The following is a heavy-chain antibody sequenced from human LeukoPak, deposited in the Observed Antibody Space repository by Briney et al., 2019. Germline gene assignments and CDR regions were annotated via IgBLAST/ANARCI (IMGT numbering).Heavy chain of an antibody. CDR2: INAGNGNT. Sequence: ASVKVSCKASGYTFTSYAMHWVRQAPGQRLEWMGWINAGNGNTKYSQKFQGRVTITRDTSASTAYMELSSLRSEDTAVYYCAREVTIFGVVISWFDPWGQGTLVTVSS. D-gene: IGHD3-3*01. CDR1: GYTFTSYA. CDR3: AREVTIFGVVISWFDP. J-gene: IGHJ5*02. V-gene: IGHV1-3*01.